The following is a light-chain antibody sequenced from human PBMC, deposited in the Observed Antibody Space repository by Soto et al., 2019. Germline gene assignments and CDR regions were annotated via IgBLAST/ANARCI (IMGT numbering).Light chain of an antibody. J-gene: IGKJ1*01. Sequence: DNQMTQSPSTLSGSVGARVPITCRASQTISSWLAWYQQKPGKAPKLLIYKASTLKSGVPSRFSGIVSGTEVTLTLSSLQPDDCATYDGQHYNSYSEAFGQGTKVDI. V-gene: IGKV1-5*03. CDR2: KAS. CDR1: QTISSW. CDR3: QHYNSYSEA.